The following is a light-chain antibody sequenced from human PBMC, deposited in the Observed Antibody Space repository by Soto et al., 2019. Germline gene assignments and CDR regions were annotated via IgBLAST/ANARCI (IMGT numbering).Light chain of an antibody. CDR2: EVS. CDR3: SSYTSSSSLFI. J-gene: IGLJ1*01. V-gene: IGLV2-14*01. CDR1: SSDVGGYNY. Sequence: QSVLTQPASVSGSPGQSITIPCTGTSSDVGGYNYVSWYQQHPGKAPNLRIYEVSNRPSGVSNRFSGSKSCNTASLTIYILQAEDEADYYCSSYTSSSSLFIFGPGTEV.